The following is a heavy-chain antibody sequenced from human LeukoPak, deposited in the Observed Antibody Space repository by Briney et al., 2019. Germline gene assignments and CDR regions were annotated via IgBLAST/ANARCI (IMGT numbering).Heavy chain of an antibody. Sequence: PGRSLRLSCAASGFTFSSYAMHWVRQAPGKGLEWVAVISYDGSNKYYADSVKGRFTISRDNSKNTLYLQMNSLRAEDTAVYYCARGRGGRYSSSYLIDYWGQGTLVTVSS. V-gene: IGHV3-30-3*01. CDR1: GFTFSSYA. J-gene: IGHJ4*02. CDR3: ARGRGGRYSSSYLIDY. D-gene: IGHD6-13*01. CDR2: ISYDGSNK.